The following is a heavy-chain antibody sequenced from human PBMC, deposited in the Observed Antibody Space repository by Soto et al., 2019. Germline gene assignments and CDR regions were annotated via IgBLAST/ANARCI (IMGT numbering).Heavy chain of an antibody. D-gene: IGHD3-22*01. V-gene: IGHV3-74*01. CDR1: GFTFSTYW. CDR2: VKTDGTNT. J-gene: IGHJ6*02. CDR3: ARGGVIVVGLDV. Sequence: VQLVESGGGLVQPGGSLRLSCAGTGFTFSTYWMHWVRQVPGKGLEWVSRVKTDGTNTGYADSVTGRFTISSDNAKNTLYLDMNKLRPDDTAVYYCARGGVIVVGLDVWGQGTTVTVSS.